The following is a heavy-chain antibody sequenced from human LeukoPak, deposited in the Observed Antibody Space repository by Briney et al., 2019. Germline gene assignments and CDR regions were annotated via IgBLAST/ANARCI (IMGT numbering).Heavy chain of an antibody. CDR3: ARRRYFDGSGYLE. Sequence: SETLSLTCSVSGDSVSRSDPYWDWIRQPPGKGLGWIGTIYYSGRTYYSPSLRSRVTMSVDPSNNQFSLTLRSVTAADTALYYCARRRYFDGSGYLEWGQGTLLSVSS. J-gene: IGHJ1*01. V-gene: IGHV4-39*01. CDR2: IYYSGRT. D-gene: IGHD3-22*01. CDR1: GDSVSRSDPY.